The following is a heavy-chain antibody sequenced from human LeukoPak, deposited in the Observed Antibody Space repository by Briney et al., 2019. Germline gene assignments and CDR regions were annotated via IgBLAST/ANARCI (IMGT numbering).Heavy chain of an antibody. CDR1: GYTFTSYG. D-gene: IGHD3-10*01. CDR3: ARQGGEVRGVMSDYYYYYMDV. CDR2: ISAYNGNT. V-gene: IGHV1-18*01. Sequence: GASVKVSCRASGYTFTSYGISWVRQAPGQGLEWMGWISAYNGNTNYAQKLQGRVTMTTDTSTSTAYMELRSLRSDDTAVYYCARQGGEVRGVMSDYYYYYMDVWGKGTTVTISS. J-gene: IGHJ6*03.